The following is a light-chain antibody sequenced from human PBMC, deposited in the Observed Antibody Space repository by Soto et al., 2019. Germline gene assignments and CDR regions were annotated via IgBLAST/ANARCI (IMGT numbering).Light chain of an antibody. Sequence: QSALTQPASVSGSPGQSITISCTGTRSDVGSYNLVSWYQQHPGKAPKLMIYEVSKRPSGVSNRFSGSKSGNTASLTSSGLQAEDEADYYCCSYAGSSTVFGGGTKLTVL. V-gene: IGLV2-23*02. CDR3: CSYAGSSTV. CDR2: EVS. J-gene: IGLJ2*01. CDR1: RSDVGSYNL.